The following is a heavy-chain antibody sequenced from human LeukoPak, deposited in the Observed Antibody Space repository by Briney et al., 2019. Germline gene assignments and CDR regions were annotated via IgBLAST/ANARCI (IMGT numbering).Heavy chain of an antibody. CDR2: IYSSGST. CDR3: ARGELGYYYYYYGMDV. Sequence: SETLSLTCTVSGGSISSSSYYWGWIRQPPGKGLEWIGSIYSSGSTYYKPSLKSRVTISEDTSKSQFSLKLSSVTAADTAVYYCARGELGYYYYYYGMDVWGQGTTVTVSS. J-gene: IGHJ6*02. V-gene: IGHV4-39*01. CDR1: GGSISSSSYY. D-gene: IGHD1-7*01.